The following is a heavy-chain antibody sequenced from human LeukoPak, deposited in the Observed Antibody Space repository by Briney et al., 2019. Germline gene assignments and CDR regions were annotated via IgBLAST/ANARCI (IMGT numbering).Heavy chain of an antibody. V-gene: IGHV4-34*01. J-gene: IGHJ4*02. CDR2: INHSGST. Sequence: SETLSLTCAVYGGSFSGYYWSWIRQPPGKGLEWIGEINHSGSTNYNPSLKSRVTISVDTSRNQFSLKLSSVTAADTAVYYCARLREYSYGTRGYYFDYWGQGTLVTVSS. D-gene: IGHD5-18*01. CDR3: ARLREYSYGTRGYYFDY. CDR1: GGSFSGYY.